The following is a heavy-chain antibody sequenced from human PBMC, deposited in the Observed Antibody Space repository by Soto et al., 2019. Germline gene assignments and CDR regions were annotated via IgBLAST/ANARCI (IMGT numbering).Heavy chain of an antibody. V-gene: IGHV4-30-4*01. CDR2: IYYTGST. CDR3: ARVTMVRGIMADY. J-gene: IGHJ4*02. Sequence: QVQLQESGPGVLKPSQTLFISCSVTGDSISSGNIYWSWARQPPGKGLEWIGYIYYTGSTYYNPSLKRRVTLSVNTSKNQFSLTVTSVTAADTAVYYCARVTMVRGIMADYWGQGTLVTVSS. D-gene: IGHD3-10*01. CDR1: GDSISSGNIY.